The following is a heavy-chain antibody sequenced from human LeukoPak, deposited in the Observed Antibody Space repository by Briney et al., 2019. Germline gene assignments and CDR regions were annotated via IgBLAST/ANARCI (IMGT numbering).Heavy chain of an antibody. V-gene: IGHV1-69*01. CDR1: GGTFSSYA. CDR3: ARSPITIVRGFISPFDY. D-gene: IGHD3-10*01. Sequence: GASVKVSCKASGGTFSSYAISWVRQAPGQGLEWMGGIIPIFGTANYAQKFQGRVTITADESTSTAYLELSSLRSEDTALYFCARSPITIVRGFISPFDYWGQGTLVTVSS. J-gene: IGHJ4*02. CDR2: IIPIFGTA.